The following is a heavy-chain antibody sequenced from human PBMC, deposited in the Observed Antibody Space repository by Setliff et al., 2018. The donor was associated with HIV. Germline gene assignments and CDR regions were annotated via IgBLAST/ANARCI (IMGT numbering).Heavy chain of an antibody. CDR2: ISGTGKTT. CDR1: GFTFSSYS. V-gene: IGHV3-23*01. Sequence: GGSLRLSCAASGFTFSSYSMNWVRQAPGKGLEWVSGISGTGKTTYYADSVKGRFTISRDNSKNTLYLQMDSLRVEDTAVYYCARSDYDYVWGTYRSLFDPWGQGNLVTVSS. J-gene: IGHJ5*02. D-gene: IGHD3-16*02. CDR3: ARSDYDYVWGTYRSLFDP.